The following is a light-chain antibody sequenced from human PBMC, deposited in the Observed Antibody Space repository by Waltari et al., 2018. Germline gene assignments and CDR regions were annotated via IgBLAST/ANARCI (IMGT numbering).Light chain of an antibody. CDR3: MILHNNAVV. CDR1: SDINVGAYK. CDR2: YKSDSDK. J-gene: IGLJ3*02. Sequence: QPVLTQPASLSASPGASVSRTCTLRSDINVGAYKIFWYHLRPGSPPPFLLKYKSDSDKPRGSGVPSRFSVSTDTSDNAGILLTSGLQYEDEADYYCMILHNNAVVFGGGTKLAVL. V-gene: IGLV5-45*01.